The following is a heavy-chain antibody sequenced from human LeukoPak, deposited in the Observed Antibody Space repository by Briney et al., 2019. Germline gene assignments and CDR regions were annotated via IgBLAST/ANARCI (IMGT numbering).Heavy chain of an antibody. J-gene: IGHJ4*02. CDR3: AGAYQLLYFDY. CDR1: GFTFSSYA. CDR2: ISGSGGST. Sequence: GGSLRLSCAASGFTFSSYAMSWVRQAPGKGLEWVSAISGSGGSTYYADSVKGRFTISRDNSKNTLYLQMNSLRAEDTAVHYCAGAYQLLYFDYWGQGTLVTVSS. V-gene: IGHV3-23*01. D-gene: IGHD2-2*01.